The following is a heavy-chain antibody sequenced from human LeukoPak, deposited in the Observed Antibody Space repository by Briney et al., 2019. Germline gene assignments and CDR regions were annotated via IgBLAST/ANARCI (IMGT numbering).Heavy chain of an antibody. Sequence: SETLSLTCTLFGDSIRRYYWSWIRQPPAKGLEWIGYINHSGSTNSNPALKIRVTVSVDTSKNQFSLNLSSVTAADTAIYYCARVPPYGGDEYDASDIWGQGTMVTVSS. V-gene: IGHV4-59*01. CDR3: ARVPPYGGDEYDASDI. CDR1: GDSIRRYY. CDR2: INHSGST. D-gene: IGHD4-23*01. J-gene: IGHJ3*02.